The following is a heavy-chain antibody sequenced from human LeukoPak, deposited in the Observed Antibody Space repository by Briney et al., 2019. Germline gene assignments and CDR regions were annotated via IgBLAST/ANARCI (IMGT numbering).Heavy chain of an antibody. CDR3: ARDNMVQGLFNTYFDY. CDR1: GFTFNSYA. Sequence: QAGGSLRLSCAASGFTFNSYAFNWVRQAPGKGLEWVSVISGSGGSTYYADSVKGRFTISRDNSKNTLYLQINSLRAEDTAVYYCARDNMVQGLFNTYFDYWGQGTLVTVSS. D-gene: IGHD3-10*01. CDR2: ISGSGGST. V-gene: IGHV3-23*01. J-gene: IGHJ4*02.